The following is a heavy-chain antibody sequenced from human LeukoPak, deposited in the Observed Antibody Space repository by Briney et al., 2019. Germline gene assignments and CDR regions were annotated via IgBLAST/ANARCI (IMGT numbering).Heavy chain of an antibody. CDR3: AKDVYGDYGGPDY. CDR1: GFTLSTYA. D-gene: IGHD4-17*01. V-gene: IGHV3-23*01. J-gene: IGHJ4*02. Sequence: GGSLRLSCAASGFTLSTYAMSWVRQAPGKGLEWVSSIRASDGSTYYADSVKGRFAISRDNSKNILYLQMNSLRAEDSAIYYCAKDVYGDYGGPDYWGQGTLVTVSS. CDR2: IRASDGST.